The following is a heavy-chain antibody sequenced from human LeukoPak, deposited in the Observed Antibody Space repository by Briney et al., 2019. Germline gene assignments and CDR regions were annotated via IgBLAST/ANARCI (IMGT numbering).Heavy chain of an antibody. CDR2: IIPIFGTA. CDR1: GGTFSSYA. Sequence: SVKVSCKASGGTFSSYAISWVRQAPGQGLEWMGGIIPIFGTANYAQKFQGRVTITTDESTSTAYMELSSLRSEDTAVYYCARNPIGGRQQDAFDIWGQGTTVTVSS. D-gene: IGHD3-16*01. V-gene: IGHV1-69*05. CDR3: ARNPIGGRQQDAFDI. J-gene: IGHJ3*02.